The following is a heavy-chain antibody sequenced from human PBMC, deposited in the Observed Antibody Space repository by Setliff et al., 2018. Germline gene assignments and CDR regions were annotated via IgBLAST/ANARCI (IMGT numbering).Heavy chain of an antibody. D-gene: IGHD1-26*01. CDR2: INRNGSSI. J-gene: IGHJ5*02. Sequence: GGSLRLSCAASGFSFNDYGISWVRQAPGKGLEWVSGINRNGSSITYADSVKGRFTISRDNARNTLYLQMNSLTAEDTAVYYCARVGSKPQLGWFDPWGQGTLVTVSS. CDR3: ARVGSKPQLGWFDP. V-gene: IGHV3-20*04. CDR1: GFSFNDYG.